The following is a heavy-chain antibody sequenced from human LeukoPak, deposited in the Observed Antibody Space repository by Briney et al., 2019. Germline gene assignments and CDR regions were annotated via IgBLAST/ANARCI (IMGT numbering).Heavy chain of an antibody. CDR2: INHSGST. V-gene: IGHV4-34*01. CDR3: ARQPYGSGSPYYYMDV. CDR1: GGSFSGYY. D-gene: IGHD3-10*01. Sequence: SETLSLTCAVYGGSFSGYYWSWIRQPPGKGLEWIGEINHSGSTNYNPSLKSRVTISVDTSKNQFSLKLSSVTAADTAVYYCARQPYGSGSPYYYMDVWGKGTTVTVSS. J-gene: IGHJ6*03.